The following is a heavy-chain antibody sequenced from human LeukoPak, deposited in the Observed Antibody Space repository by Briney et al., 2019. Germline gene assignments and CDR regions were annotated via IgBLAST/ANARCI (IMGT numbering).Heavy chain of an antibody. CDR3: ARNINYGDKSENF. J-gene: IGHJ4*02. CDR2: INLSGGST. V-gene: IGHV1-46*01. D-gene: IGHD3-10*01. Sequence: GASVKVSCKATGFSFINYYKHWVRQAPGQGLEWLGIINLSGGSTHYPQKFQDRVTMTRDTSTSTVYMALSSLRSEDTAVYYCARNINYGDKSENFWGQGTLVTVSS. CDR1: GFSFINYY.